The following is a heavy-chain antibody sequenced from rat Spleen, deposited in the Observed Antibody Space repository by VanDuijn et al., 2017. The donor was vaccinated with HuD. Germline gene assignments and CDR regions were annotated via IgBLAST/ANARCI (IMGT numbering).Heavy chain of an antibody. J-gene: IGHJ3*01. CDR1: GFTFSDYY. CDR3: SRHEGYLGY. D-gene: IGHD1-11*01. V-gene: IGHV5-7*01. CDR2: ISYDGSST. Sequence: EVQLVESDGGLVQPGRSLKLSCAASGFTFSDYYMAWVRQAPTKGLEWVATISYDGSSTYYRDSVKGRFTISRDNAKSTLYLQMDSLRSEDTAIYYCSRHEGYLGYWGQGTLVTVSS.